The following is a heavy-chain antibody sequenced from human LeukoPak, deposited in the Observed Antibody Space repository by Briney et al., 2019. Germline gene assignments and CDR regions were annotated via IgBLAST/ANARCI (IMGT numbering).Heavy chain of an antibody. V-gene: IGHV3-23*01. Sequence: PGGSLRLSCAASGFTFSSYAMSWVRQAPGKGLEWVSAISGSGGSTYYADSVKGRFTISRDNAKNSLYLQMNSLRAEDTAVYYCARAIPYYYYMDVWGKGTTVTVSS. CDR1: GFTFSSYA. CDR2: ISGSGGST. J-gene: IGHJ6*03. CDR3: ARAIPYYYYMDV.